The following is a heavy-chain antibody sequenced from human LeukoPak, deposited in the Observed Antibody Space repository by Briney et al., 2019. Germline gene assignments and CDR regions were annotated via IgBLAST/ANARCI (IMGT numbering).Heavy chain of an antibody. J-gene: IGHJ6*03. Sequence: GGSLRLSCAASGFTFSSYGMHWVLQAPGKGLEWVAFIRYDGSNKYYADSVKGRFTISRDNSKNTLYLQMNSLRAEDTAVYYCAKDQYYGSGSYYHYYYMDVWGKGTSVTVSS. CDR3: AKDQYYGSGSYYHYYYMDV. V-gene: IGHV3-30*02. CDR1: GFTFSSYG. CDR2: IRYDGSNK. D-gene: IGHD3-10*01.